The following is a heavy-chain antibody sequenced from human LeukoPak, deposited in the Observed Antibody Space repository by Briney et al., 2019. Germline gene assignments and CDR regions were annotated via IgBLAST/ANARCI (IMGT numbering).Heavy chain of an antibody. Sequence: ASVKVSCKASGYTFTSYYMHWVRQAPGQGLEWMGIINPSGGSTSYAQKFQGRVTMTRDTSTSTVYMELSSLRSEDTAVYYCARGVLLWFGESYDAFDIWGQGTMVTVSS. CDR3: ARGVLLWFGESYDAFDI. V-gene: IGHV1-46*01. CDR1: GYTFTSYY. D-gene: IGHD3-10*01. CDR2: INPSGGST. J-gene: IGHJ3*02.